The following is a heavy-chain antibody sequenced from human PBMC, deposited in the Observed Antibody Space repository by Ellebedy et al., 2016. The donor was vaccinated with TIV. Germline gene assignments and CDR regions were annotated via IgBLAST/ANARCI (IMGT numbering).Heavy chain of an antibody. CDR3: ARQGYRGYSYGATYTPFDY. J-gene: IGHJ4*02. CDR1: GGSIGDSTYY. CDR2: IYYSGST. V-gene: IGHV4-39*01. D-gene: IGHD5-18*01. Sequence: MPSETLSLTCTVSGGSIGDSTYYWGWIRQPPGKGLEWIGSIYYSGSTYYNPSLKSRVTISVDTSKNQFSLKLSSVTAADTAVYYCARQGYRGYSYGATYTPFDYWGQGTLVTVSS.